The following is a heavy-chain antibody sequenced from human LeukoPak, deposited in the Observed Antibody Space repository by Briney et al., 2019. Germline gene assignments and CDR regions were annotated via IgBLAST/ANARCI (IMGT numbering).Heavy chain of an antibody. V-gene: IGHV3-49*04. D-gene: IGHD2-21*02. CDR1: GFTFGDYA. CDR3: TTTLTSYCGGDCPNNWFDP. J-gene: IGHJ5*02. Sequence: GGSLRLSCTASGFTFGDYAMSWVRQAPGKGLEWGGFIRSKAYGGTTEYAASVKGRFTISRDDSKSIAYLQMNSLKTEDTAVYYCTTTLTSYCGGDCPNNWFDPWGQGTLVTVSS. CDR2: IRSKAYGGTT.